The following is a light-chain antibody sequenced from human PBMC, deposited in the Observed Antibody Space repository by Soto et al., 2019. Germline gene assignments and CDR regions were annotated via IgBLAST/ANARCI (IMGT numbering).Light chain of an antibody. J-gene: IGKJ1*01. CDR3: QQYDSFPRT. CDR1: QSISSW. CDR2: KAS. V-gene: IGKV1-5*03. Sequence: DIQMTQSPSTLSASVGDRVTITCRASQSISSWLAWYQQKPGKAPKLLIYKASTLESGVPSRFSGSGSGTEFTLTLSSLQPDDSATYYCQQYDSFPRTFGQGTKVDIK.